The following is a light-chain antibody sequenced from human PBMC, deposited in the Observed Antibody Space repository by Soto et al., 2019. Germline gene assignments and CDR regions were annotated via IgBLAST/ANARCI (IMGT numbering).Light chain of an antibody. Sequence: QSVLTQPPSASGTPGQRVTISCSGSNSNIGSNTVNWYQQLPGTAPKLLIYSNNQRPSGVPDRSSGSKSGTSASLAISGLQSEDEADYYCAAWDDSLNGPVFGGGTQLTVL. CDR2: SNN. CDR3: AAWDDSLNGPV. V-gene: IGLV1-44*01. J-gene: IGLJ2*01. CDR1: NSNIGSNT.